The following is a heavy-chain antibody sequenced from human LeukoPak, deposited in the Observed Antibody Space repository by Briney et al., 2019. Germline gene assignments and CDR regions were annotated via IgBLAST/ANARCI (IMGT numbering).Heavy chain of an antibody. Sequence: ASVKVSCKASGYTFTDYYMNWVRQAPGQGLEWMGWINPNSAGTHYAQKFQGRVTMTRETSITTAYMELSSLRSDDTAMYYCTRPLGSDYWGQGTLDTVAS. CDR1: GYTFTDYY. J-gene: IGHJ4*02. D-gene: IGHD1-26*01. CDR3: TRPLGSDY. V-gene: IGHV1-2*02. CDR2: INPNSAGT.